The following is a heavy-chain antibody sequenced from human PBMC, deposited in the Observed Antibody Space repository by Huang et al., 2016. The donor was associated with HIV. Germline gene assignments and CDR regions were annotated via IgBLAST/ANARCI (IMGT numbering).Heavy chain of an antibody. J-gene: IGHJ6*02. CDR3: SSGSTSSPDYYYYYGMEV. CDR2: IKSKTDGGTT. CDR1: GFTFSNAW. Sequence: EVQLVESGGGLVKPGGSLRLSCAASGFTFSNAWMSWVRQAPGKGVEGVGRIKSKTDGGTTDVAAPVKGRFTISRDDSKKTLYLKMNSLKSEDTAVYYCSSGSTSSPDYYYYYGMEVWGQGTTVTVSS. V-gene: IGHV3-15*01. D-gene: IGHD2-2*01.